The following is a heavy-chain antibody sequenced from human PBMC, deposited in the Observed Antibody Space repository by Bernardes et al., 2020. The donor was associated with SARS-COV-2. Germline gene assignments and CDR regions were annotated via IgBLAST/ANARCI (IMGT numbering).Heavy chain of an antibody. CDR1: GESLTGYY. V-gene: IGHV4-34*01. J-gene: IGHJ5*02. CDR3: AKGHTVNPYSGSTWFDP. Sequence: SETLSLTCAVYGESLTGYYWSWIRQAPGKGLEWIGEIIHGGRTSYNPSLKSRVTISVDTSQNQFSLKLSSATAADTAVYYCAKGHTVNPYSGSTWFDPWGQGILVTVSS. CDR2: IIHGGRT. D-gene: IGHD1-26*01.